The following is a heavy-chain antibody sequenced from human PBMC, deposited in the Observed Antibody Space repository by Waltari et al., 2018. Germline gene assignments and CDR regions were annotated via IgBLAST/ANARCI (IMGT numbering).Heavy chain of an antibody. Sequence: QVQLQESGPGLVKPSETLSLTCTVPGGSLSSYSGSWIRQPPGKGLEWIGYSYYSGSTNYSPSLKSRVTISVDTSKNQFSLHLISVTAADTAIYYCARTGSYLDFDYWGQGTLVTVSS. CDR1: GGSLSSYS. J-gene: IGHJ4*02. D-gene: IGHD1-26*01. CDR2: SYYSGST. V-gene: IGHV4-59*08. CDR3: ARTGSYLDFDY.